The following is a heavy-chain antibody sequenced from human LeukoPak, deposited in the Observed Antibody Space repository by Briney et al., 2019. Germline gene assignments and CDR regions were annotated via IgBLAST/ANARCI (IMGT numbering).Heavy chain of an antibody. CDR2: IYDSGST. CDR1: GGSISSNNYF. J-gene: IGHJ3*02. V-gene: IGHV4-39*07. CDR3: ARKATTGPTKAAFDI. Sequence: SETLSLTCTVSGGSISSNNYFWGWIRQPPGKGLEWIGSIYDSGSTYYNPSLKSRVTISVDTSKNQFSLKLNSVTAVDTAVYYCARKATTGPTKAAFDIWGQGTMVTVSS. D-gene: IGHD4-17*01.